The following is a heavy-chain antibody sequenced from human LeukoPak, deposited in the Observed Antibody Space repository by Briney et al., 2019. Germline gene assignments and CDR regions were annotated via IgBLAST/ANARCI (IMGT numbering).Heavy chain of an antibody. V-gene: IGHV3-48*01. CDR3: AKENPVGGTNYLDY. Sequence: GGSLRLSCAASGFTFTSSNMNWVRQAPGKGLEWVSYISSSSSTIYYADSVKGRFTISRDNSKNTLYLQMNTLRAEDRAVYYCAKENPVGGTNYLDYWGQGTLVTVAS. D-gene: IGHD1-26*01. CDR2: ISSSSSTI. CDR1: GFTFTSSN. J-gene: IGHJ4*02.